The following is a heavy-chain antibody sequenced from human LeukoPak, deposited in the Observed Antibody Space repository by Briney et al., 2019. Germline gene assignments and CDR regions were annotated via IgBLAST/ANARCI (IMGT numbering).Heavy chain of an antibody. D-gene: IGHD3-3*01. CDR1: GYSISSGYY. Sequence: SETLSLTCTVSGYSISSGYYWGWIRQPPGKGLEWIGSIYHSGSTYHNPSLKSRVTISVDTSKNQFSLKLSSVTAADTAVYYCARGYTIFGVVIILGGIYFDYWGQGTLVTVSS. J-gene: IGHJ4*02. CDR2: IYHSGST. V-gene: IGHV4-38-2*02. CDR3: ARGYTIFGVVIILGGIYFDY.